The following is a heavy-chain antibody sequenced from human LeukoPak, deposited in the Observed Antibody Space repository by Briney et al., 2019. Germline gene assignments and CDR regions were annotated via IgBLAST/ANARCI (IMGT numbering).Heavy chain of an antibody. Sequence: SETLSLTCTVSGGTISSSSYYWGWIRQPPGKGLEWIGSIYYSGSTYYNPSLKSRVTISVDTSKNQFSLKLSSVTAADTAVYYCARALHYYGSGFDYWGQGTLVTVSS. V-gene: IGHV4-39*01. CDR1: GGTISSSSYY. D-gene: IGHD3-10*01. CDR3: ARALHYYGSGFDY. J-gene: IGHJ4*02. CDR2: IYYSGST.